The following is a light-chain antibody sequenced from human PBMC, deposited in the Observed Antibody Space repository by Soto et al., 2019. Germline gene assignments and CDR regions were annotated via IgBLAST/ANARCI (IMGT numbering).Light chain of an antibody. CDR2: GAS. CDR3: QKYNNWPPIT. J-gene: IGKJ5*01. CDR1: QSVSGD. Sequence: EIVLTQSPGTLSLSPGEGATLSCRASQSVSGDYLAWYQSKPGQAPRLLIYGASNRATGIPDRFSGSGSGTEFTLTISSLQSEDFAVYYCQKYNNWPPITFGQGTRLEIK. V-gene: IGKV3-15*01.